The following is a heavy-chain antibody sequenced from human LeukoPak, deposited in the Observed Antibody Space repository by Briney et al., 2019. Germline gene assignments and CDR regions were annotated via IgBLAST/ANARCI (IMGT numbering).Heavy chain of an antibody. CDR2: VSGYNGNT. J-gene: IGHJ5*02. D-gene: IGHD3-10*01. CDR3: ARDAREVLLWFGEFSP. CDR1: GGTFSSYA. Sequence: ASAKVSCKASGGTFSSYAISWVRQAPGQGLEWMGWVSGYNGNTKYAQKLQGRVTMTTDTSTSTAYMELRSLRPDDTAVYYCARDAREVLLWFGEFSPWGQGTLVTVSS. V-gene: IGHV1-18*01.